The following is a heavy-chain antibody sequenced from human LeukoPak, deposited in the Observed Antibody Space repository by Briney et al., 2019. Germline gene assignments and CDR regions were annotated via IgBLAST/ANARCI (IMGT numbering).Heavy chain of an antibody. V-gene: IGHV4-61*02. Sequence: SQTLSLTCTVSGGSISSGSYYWSWIRQPAGKGLEWIGRIYTSGSTNYNPSLKSRVTISVDTSKNQFSLKLSSVTAADTAVYYCARGTALLFMDVWGKGTTVTISS. J-gene: IGHJ6*03. CDR1: GGSISSGSYY. D-gene: IGHD3-10*01. CDR2: IYTSGST. CDR3: ARGTALLFMDV.